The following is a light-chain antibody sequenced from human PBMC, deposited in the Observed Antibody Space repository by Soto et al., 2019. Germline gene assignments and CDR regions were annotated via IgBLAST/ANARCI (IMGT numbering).Light chain of an antibody. V-gene: IGKV1-9*01. CDR1: QRVSSY. Sequence: IQLTQSPSFLSASVGDRVTITCRASQRVSSYLNWYQQKPGKTPKLLISGVSTLESGVSSRFSGSGSTTDCTLTISSLQPEDFATYYSLQIHTFPRTFGQGTTLEIK. J-gene: IGKJ2*01. CDR2: GVS. CDR3: LQIHTFPRT.